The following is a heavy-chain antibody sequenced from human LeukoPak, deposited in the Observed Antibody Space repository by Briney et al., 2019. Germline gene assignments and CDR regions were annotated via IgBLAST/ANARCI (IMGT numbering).Heavy chain of an antibody. CDR2: IRSQIYGGTP. CDR1: GFTFGDYA. Sequence: PAGSLRLSCTGSGFTFGDYAMTWVRQAPGKGLEWVGFIRSQIYGGTPEYAASVKGRFTISRDDSEGVAYLQMNSLKTEDTAVYYCTRDQTPYYWGQGTLVTVSS. V-gene: IGHV3-49*04. CDR3: TRDQTPYY. J-gene: IGHJ4*02.